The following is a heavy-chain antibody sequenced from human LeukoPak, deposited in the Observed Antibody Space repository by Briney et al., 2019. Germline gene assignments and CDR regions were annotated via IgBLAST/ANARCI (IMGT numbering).Heavy chain of an antibody. Sequence: SVKVSCKASGGTFSSYAISWVRQAPGQGLEWTGVIIPIFSTVNYAQKFQGRVTITTDESTSTAYMELRSLRSDDTAIYYCARDLGGWYRPDAFDMWGQGTMVTVSS. V-gene: IGHV1-69*05. CDR2: IIPIFSTV. CDR3: ARDLGGWYRPDAFDM. CDR1: GGTFSSYA. J-gene: IGHJ3*02. D-gene: IGHD6-19*01.